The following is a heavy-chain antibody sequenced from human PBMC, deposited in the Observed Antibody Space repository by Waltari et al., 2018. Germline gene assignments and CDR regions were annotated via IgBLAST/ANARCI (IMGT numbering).Heavy chain of an antibody. CDR2: MSGSGHII. CDR3: ATAVPIHSLVY. CDR1: GFAFSDYY. J-gene: IGHJ4*02. V-gene: IGHV3-11*01. D-gene: IGHD2-2*02. Sequence: QVQLVESGGGLVKPGWSLRLSCGASGFAFSDYYMTWIRQVPGKGREWVTYMSGSGHIIYYRYSVKGRFTISRDNAKNSLYLQMSNLRAEDTAVYYCATAVPIHSLVYWGQGTLVTVS.